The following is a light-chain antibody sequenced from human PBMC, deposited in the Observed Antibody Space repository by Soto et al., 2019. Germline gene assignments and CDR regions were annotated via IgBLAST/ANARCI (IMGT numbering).Light chain of an antibody. CDR2: DAA. J-gene: IGKJ3*01. V-gene: IGKV1-39*01. CDR1: QNINTY. Sequence: DIQMTQSPYSLSAAVGDRVTITCRASQNINTYLNWYQQKPGKAPKLLIFDAASLQSGVPSRFSGSGSRTDFTLTITSLQPEDFATYYCQQTSSAPFTFGPGTEVDIK. CDR3: QQTSSAPFT.